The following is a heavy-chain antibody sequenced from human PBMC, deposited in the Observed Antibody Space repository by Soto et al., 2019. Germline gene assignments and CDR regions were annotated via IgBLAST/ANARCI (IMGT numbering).Heavy chain of an antibody. V-gene: IGHV1-69*12. J-gene: IGHJ5*02. CDR3: VREALGKGCFDP. CDR1: GGTFNNYA. CDR2: IVPGSGAP. D-gene: IGHD7-27*01. Sequence: QVQLVQSGAEVKQPGSSVKVSCKASGGTFNNYAFSWVRQAPGQGLEWVGGIVPGSGAPNYAQKFKGRVTLIANEPTGQAYMEWSSLRLEDPAVNYCVREALGKGCFDPWGQDPLSPSPQ.